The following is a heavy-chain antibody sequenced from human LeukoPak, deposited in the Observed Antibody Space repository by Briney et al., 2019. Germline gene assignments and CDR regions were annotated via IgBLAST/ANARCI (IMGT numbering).Heavy chain of an antibody. CDR1: GLQRRRNGAG. V-gene: IGHV2-5*02. J-gene: IGHJ4*02. Sequence: SGPTLVNPTETPTLTCSFSGLQRRRNGAGGGWMRGPPVRALGWLKLCAWADEKRYTLSLKNCLTITKDTSKNQVVLTLTNMDPVDTATYYCAHRLPGYFDPGIQYFGDFFDHWGQGTLVTVSS. CDR2: CAWADEK. CDR3: AHRLPGYFDPGIQYFGDFFDH. D-gene: IGHD3-22*01.